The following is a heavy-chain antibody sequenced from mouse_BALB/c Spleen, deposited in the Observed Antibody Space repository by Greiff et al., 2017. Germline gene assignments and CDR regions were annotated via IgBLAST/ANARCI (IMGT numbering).Heavy chain of an antibody. D-gene: IGHD2-14*01. CDR2: ISSGGSYT. CDR1: GFTFSSYT. CDR3: TREWYEGY. J-gene: IGHJ2*01. V-gene: IGHV5-6-4*01. Sequence: DVQLQESGGGLVKPGGSLKLSCAASGFTFSSYTMSWVRQTPEKRLEWVATISSGGSYTYYPDSVKGRFTISRDNAKNTLYLQMSSLKSEDTAMYYCTREWYEGYWGQGTTLTVSS.